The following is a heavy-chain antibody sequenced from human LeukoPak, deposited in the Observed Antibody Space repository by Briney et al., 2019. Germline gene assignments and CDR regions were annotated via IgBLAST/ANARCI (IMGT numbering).Heavy chain of an antibody. Sequence: ASVKVSCKVSGYTLTELSMHWVRQAPGKGLEWMGGFDPEDGETIYAQKFQGRVTMTEDTSTDTAYMELSSLRSEDTAVYYCATTNSWSYCIFGAFDIWGQGTMVTVFS. CDR1: GYTLTELS. CDR2: FDPEDGET. J-gene: IGHJ3*02. D-gene: IGHD1-26*01. CDR3: ATTNSWSYCIFGAFDI. V-gene: IGHV1-24*01.